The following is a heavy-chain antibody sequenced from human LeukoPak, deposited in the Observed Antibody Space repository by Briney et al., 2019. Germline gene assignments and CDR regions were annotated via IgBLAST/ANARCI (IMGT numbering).Heavy chain of an antibody. CDR1: AGSFDDYY. D-gene: IGHD3-22*01. CDR2: INHSGST. J-gene: IGHJ5*02. CDR3: ASVYYDSSGYTNNWFDP. V-gene: IGHV4-34*01. Sequence: PSETLSLTCGVYAGSFDDYYYNWIRQPPGKGLEWIGEINHSGSTKYDPSLKSRVTFSVDTSKHQFSLRLTSVTAADTAVYYCASVYYDSSGYTNNWFDPWGQGTLVTVSS.